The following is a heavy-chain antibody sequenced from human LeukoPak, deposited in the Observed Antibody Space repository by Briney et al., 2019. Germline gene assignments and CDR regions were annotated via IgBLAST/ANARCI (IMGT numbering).Heavy chain of an antibody. J-gene: IGHJ5*02. CDR2: ISAYNGNT. V-gene: IGHV1-18*01. CDR3: ARAYSSGWEYNWFDP. CDR1: GYTFTSYG. Sequence: ASVKVSCKASGYTFTSYGISWVRQAPGQGLERMGWISAYNGNTNYAQKLQGRVTMTTDTSTSTAYMELRSLRSDDTAVYYCARAYSSGWEYNWFDPWGQGTLVTVSS. D-gene: IGHD6-19*01.